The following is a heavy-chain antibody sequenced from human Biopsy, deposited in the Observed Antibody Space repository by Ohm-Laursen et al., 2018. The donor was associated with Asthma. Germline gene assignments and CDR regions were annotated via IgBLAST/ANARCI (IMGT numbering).Heavy chain of an antibody. Sequence: SLRLSCAASGFTFSNFAMTWVRQAPGKGLEWVSSITGSGGFTYHADSVKGRFTISRDNSKNTLHLQMNSLSPEDTAVYYCARDFSRAIMIGGGREHYFDFWGQGTLVTVSS. V-gene: IGHV3-23*01. CDR2: ITGSGGFT. D-gene: IGHD3-16*01. J-gene: IGHJ4*02. CDR1: GFTFSNFA. CDR3: ARDFSRAIMIGGGREHYFDF.